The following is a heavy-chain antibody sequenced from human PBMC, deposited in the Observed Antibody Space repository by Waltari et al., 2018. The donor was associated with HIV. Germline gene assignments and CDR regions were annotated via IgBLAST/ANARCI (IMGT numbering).Heavy chain of an antibody. J-gene: IGHJ1*01. CDR2: KKSKGEFK. CDR3: GKGGTSGYTFGFGR. Sequence: EVQLVESGGGLVQPGGSLRLSCAASGFTFSSYWMHWVRQAPGKGLVRVQRKKSKGEFKSNADSVKGRFTISRDNARKKLYWQMNSVGAEDTAMYYCGKGGTSGYTFGFGRWGQGTLVTVSS. V-gene: IGHV3-74*01. D-gene: IGHD5-18*01. CDR1: GFTFSSYW.